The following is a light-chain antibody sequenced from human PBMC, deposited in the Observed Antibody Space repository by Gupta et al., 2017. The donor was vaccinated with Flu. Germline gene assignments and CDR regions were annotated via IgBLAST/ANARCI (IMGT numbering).Light chain of an antibody. J-gene: IGLJ2*01. Sequence: SALTQPASVSGSPQPSITISCTGTSSDVGGYNYVSWYQQHPGKAPELMIYEVSNRPSGVSIRFSGSKSGNTASLTISGLQDEDEADYYCSSNTSSSNMVFGGGTKLTVL. CDR2: EVS. CDR3: SSNTSSSNMV. CDR1: SSDVGGYNY. V-gene: IGLV2-14*01.